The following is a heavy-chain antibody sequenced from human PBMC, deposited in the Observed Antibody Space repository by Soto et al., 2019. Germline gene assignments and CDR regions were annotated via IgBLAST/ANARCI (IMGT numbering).Heavy chain of an antibody. Sequence: PSETLSLTCAVYGGSFRGYYWSWIRQPPGKGLEWIGEINHSGSTNYNPSLKSRVTISVDTSKNQFSLKLSSVTAADTAVYYCARIYDFWSGSHDAFDIWGQGTMVTVSS. CDR1: GGSFRGYY. D-gene: IGHD3-3*01. CDR2: INHSGST. J-gene: IGHJ3*02. V-gene: IGHV4-34*01. CDR3: ARIYDFWSGSHDAFDI.